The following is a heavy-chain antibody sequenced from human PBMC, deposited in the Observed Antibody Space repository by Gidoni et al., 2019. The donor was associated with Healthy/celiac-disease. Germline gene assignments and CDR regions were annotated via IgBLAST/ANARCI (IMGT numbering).Heavy chain of an antibody. Sequence: EVQLVESGGGLVQPGGSLRLSCAASGFPFSSYAMHWVRQAPGKGLEYGSAISSNGGSTYYANSVKGRFTISRDNSKNTLYLQMGSLRAEDMAVYYCASLLGSGSRPVDYWGQGTLVTVSS. J-gene: IGHJ4*02. CDR3: ASLLGSGSRPVDY. V-gene: IGHV3-64*01. CDR1: GFPFSSYA. D-gene: IGHD3-10*01. CDR2: ISSNGGST.